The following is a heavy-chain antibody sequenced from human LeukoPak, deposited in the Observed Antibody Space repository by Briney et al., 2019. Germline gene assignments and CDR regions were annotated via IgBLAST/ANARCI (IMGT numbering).Heavy chain of an antibody. J-gene: IGHJ4*02. D-gene: IGHD4-17*01. V-gene: IGHV5-51*07. CDR3: ARLRTYGDYALNY. Sequence: PGESLKISCRGSGYSFNSFWIGWVHQMPGKGLEWMGIIYPGDSDTRYSPSFQGQVAISADKSISTAYLQWSSLKASDSAMYYCARLRTYGDYALNYWGQGTLVTVSS. CDR2: IYPGDSDT. CDR1: GYSFNSFW.